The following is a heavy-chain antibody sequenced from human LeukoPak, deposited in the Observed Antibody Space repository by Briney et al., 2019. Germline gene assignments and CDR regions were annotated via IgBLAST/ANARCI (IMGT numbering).Heavy chain of an antibody. J-gene: IGHJ6*02. D-gene: IGHD3-22*01. CDR1: GGSFSGYY. CDR3: ARDRKTYYYGSSALLGDYYYGMDV. V-gene: IGHV4-34*01. Sequence: PSETLSLTCAVYGGSFSGYYWSWIRQPPGKGLEWIGEINHSGSTNYNPSLKSRVTISVDTSKNQFSLKLSSVTAADTAVYYCARDRKTYYYGSSALLGDYYYGMDVWGQGTTVTVSS. CDR2: INHSGST.